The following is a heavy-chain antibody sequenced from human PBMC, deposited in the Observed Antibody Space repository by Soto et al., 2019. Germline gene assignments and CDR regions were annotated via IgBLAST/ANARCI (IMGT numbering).Heavy chain of an antibody. Sequence: QVQLQESGPGLVKPSETLSLTCTVSGGSISGYYWSWIRQPPGKGLEWIGYIYYSGSTNYNPSLKSRVTLSVDTSKNQFSLKLSSVTAADTAVYYCARDKHYHDSGGNPHRYFDLWGRGTLVTVSS. CDR2: IYYSGST. CDR3: ARDKHYHDSGGNPHRYFDL. V-gene: IGHV4-59*01. CDR1: GGSISGYY. J-gene: IGHJ2*01. D-gene: IGHD3-22*01.